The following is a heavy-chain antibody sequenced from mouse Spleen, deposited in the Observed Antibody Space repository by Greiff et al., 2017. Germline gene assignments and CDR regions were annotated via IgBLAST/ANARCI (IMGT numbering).Heavy chain of an antibody. J-gene: IGHJ3*01. CDR1: GYTFTDYN. CDR3: ARGGDGYYVLFAY. CDR2: INPNNGGT. V-gene: IGHV1-18*01. Sequence: EVQLVESGPELVKPGASVKIPCKASGYTFTDYNMDWVKQSHGKSLEWIGDINPNNGGTIYNQKFKGKATLTVDKSSSTAYMELRSLTSEDTAVYYCARGGDGYYVLFAYWGQGTLVTVSA. D-gene: IGHD2-3*01.